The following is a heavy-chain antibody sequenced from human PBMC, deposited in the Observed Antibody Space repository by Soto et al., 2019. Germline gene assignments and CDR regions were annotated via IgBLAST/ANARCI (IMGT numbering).Heavy chain of an antibody. CDR2: IYPGDSDT. D-gene: IGHD6-6*01. CDR3: ATSSDSSSSRDAFDI. V-gene: IGHV5-51*01. CDR1: GYSFTSYW. Sequence: GESLKISCKGSGYSFTSYWIGWVRQMPGKGLEWMGIIYPGDSDTRYSPSFQGQVTISADKSISTAYLQWSSLKASDTAMYYCATSSDSSSSRDAFDIWGQGTMVTVSS. J-gene: IGHJ3*02.